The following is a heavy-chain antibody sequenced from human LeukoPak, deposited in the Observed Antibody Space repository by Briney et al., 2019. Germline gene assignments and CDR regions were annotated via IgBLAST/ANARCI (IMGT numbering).Heavy chain of an antibody. V-gene: IGHV3-21*01. J-gene: IGHJ4*02. CDR3: ASVSGYSSRSEDY. CDR1: GFTFSSYS. D-gene: IGHD6-13*01. CDR2: ISSSSSYI. Sequence: GGSLRLSCAASGFTFSSYSMNWVRQAPGKGLEWVSSISSSSSYIYHADSVKGRFTISRDNAKNSLYLQMNSLRAEDTAVYYCASVSGYSSRSEDYWGQGTLVTVSS.